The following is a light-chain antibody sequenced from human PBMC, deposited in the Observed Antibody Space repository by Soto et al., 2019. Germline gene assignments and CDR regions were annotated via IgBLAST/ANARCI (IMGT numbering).Light chain of an antibody. CDR1: SSHVGGYNY. J-gene: IGLJ3*02. CDR3: SSYTSSSTRV. CDR2: EVS. Sequence: QSALTQPASVSGSPGQSITISCTGTSSHVGGYNYVSWYQQHPGKAPKLMIYEVSNRPSGVSNRFSGSKSGNTASLTISGLQAEDEADYYGSSYTSSSTRVFGGGTKLTVL. V-gene: IGLV2-14*01.